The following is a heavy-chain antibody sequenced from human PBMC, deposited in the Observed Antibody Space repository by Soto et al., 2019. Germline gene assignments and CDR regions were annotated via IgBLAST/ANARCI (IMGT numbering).Heavy chain of an antibody. J-gene: IGHJ6*02. D-gene: IGHD6-6*01. CDR1: GGSISSGGYS. V-gene: IGHV4-30-2*01. Sequence: KTSETLSLTCAVSGGSISSGGYSWSWIRQPPGKGLEWIGYIYHSGSTYYNPSLKSRVTISVDRSKNQFSLKLSSVTAADTAVYYCARLYVAARPNYYYGMDVWGQGTTVTVSS. CDR2: IYHSGST. CDR3: ARLYVAARPNYYYGMDV.